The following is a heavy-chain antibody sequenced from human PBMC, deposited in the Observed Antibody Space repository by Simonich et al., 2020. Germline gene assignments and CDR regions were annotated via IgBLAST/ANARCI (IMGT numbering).Heavy chain of an antibody. J-gene: IGHJ3*02. CDR2: INHSGST. V-gene: IGHV4-34*01. D-gene: IGHD3-16*01. CDR3: ARPLGIVWAFDI. Sequence: QVQLQQWGAGLLKPSETLSLTCAVYGGSFSGYYWGWIRQPPGKGLEGIGEINHSGSTNYNPSLKSRVTISVDTSKNQFSLKLSSVTAADTAVYYCARPLGIVWAFDIWGQGTMVTVSS. CDR1: GGSFSGYY.